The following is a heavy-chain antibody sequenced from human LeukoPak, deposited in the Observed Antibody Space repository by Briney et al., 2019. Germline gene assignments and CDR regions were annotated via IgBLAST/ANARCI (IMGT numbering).Heavy chain of an antibody. CDR2: ISVNTGNT. Sequence: ASVKVSCKASGYIFLSHDICWVRQAPGQGLEWIGWISVNTGNTKYTQKFQGRVTMTTDTSTSTAYMELRSLRSDDTAVYYCARTGYSSDFDYWGQGTLVTVSS. CDR3: ARTGYSSDFDY. CDR1: GYIFLSHD. V-gene: IGHV1-18*01. D-gene: IGHD6-19*01. J-gene: IGHJ4*02.